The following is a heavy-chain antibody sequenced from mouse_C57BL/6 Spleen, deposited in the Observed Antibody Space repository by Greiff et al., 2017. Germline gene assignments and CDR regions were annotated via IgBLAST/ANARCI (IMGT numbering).Heavy chain of an antibody. CDR3: AKGYSSYPYWYFDV. D-gene: IGHD1-1*01. Sequence: QVQLQQSGPELVKPGASVKISCKASGYAFSSSWMNWVKQRPGKGLEWIGRIYPGDGDTNYNGKFKGKATLTADKSSSTAYMQLSSLTSEDSAVYFCAKGYSSYPYWYFDVWGTGTTVTVSS. J-gene: IGHJ1*03. V-gene: IGHV1-82*01. CDR2: IYPGDGDT. CDR1: GYAFSSSW.